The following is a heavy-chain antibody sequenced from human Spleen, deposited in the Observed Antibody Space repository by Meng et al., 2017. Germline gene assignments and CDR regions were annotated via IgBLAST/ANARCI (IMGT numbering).Heavy chain of an antibody. CDR2: ISGDST. CDR3: AKDLVGVTY. J-gene: IGHJ4*02. CDR1: GFTVSSNE. V-gene: IGHV3-38-3*01. Sequence: GESLKISCAASGFTVSSNEMSWVRQAPGKGLEWVSFISGDSTYYADSVKGRFTISRDNSKNTLYWHVNSLRAEDTAIYYCAKDLVGVTYWGQGTVVTVSS. D-gene: IGHD1-26*01.